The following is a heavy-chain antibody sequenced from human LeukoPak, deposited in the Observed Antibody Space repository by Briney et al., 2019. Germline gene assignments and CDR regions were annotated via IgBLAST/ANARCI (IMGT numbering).Heavy chain of an antibody. CDR2: IYYSGST. V-gene: IGHV4-39*01. CDR3: ASTKLGYSSGWH. Sequence: SEALSLTCTVSGGSISSSYSWGWIRQPPGKGLEWIGNIYYSGSTYYNSSLKSRVTISVDTSKNQFSLKLSSVTASDTAIYYCASTKLGYSSGWHWGQGTLVTVSS. D-gene: IGHD6-19*01. CDR1: GGSISSSYS. J-gene: IGHJ4*02.